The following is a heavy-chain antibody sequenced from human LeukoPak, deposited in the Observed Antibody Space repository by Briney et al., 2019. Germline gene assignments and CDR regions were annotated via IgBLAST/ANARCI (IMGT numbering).Heavy chain of an antibody. Sequence: PGRSLRLSCAASGFTFSNHGMHWVRQAPGKGLEWVAVISYDGSNKYYADSVKGRFTISRDNSKNTLYLQMNSLRAEDTAVYYCAKAFSLLWWEDAFDIWGQGTMVTVSS. D-gene: IGHD2-21*01. CDR3: AKAFSLLWWEDAFDI. CDR2: ISYDGSNK. J-gene: IGHJ3*02. V-gene: IGHV3-30*18. CDR1: GFTFSNHG.